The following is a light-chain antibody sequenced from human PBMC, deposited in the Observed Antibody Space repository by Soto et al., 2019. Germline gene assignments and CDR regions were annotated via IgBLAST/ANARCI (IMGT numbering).Light chain of an antibody. CDR3: HQYGSSPPYT. Sequence: EVVLTQSPGTLSLSPGESATLSCRASQSVTNNYFAWYQQKPGQAPRLLIFGSSDRATGIPDRFSGSGSGTDFTLTISRLEPEDFAVYDCHQYGSSPPYTFGQGTKLEIK. J-gene: IGKJ2*01. CDR1: QSVTNNY. V-gene: IGKV3-20*01. CDR2: GSS.